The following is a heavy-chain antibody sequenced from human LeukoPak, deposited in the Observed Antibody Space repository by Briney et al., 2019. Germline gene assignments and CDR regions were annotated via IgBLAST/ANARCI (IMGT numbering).Heavy chain of an antibody. V-gene: IGHV1-69*06. D-gene: IGHD2-15*01. Sequence: SVKVSCKASGGTFSSYAISWVRQAPGRGLEWMGRIIPIFGTANYAQKFQGRVTITADKSTSTAYMELSSLRSEDTAMYYCARADPQLISWWFDPWGQGTLVTVSS. J-gene: IGHJ5*02. CDR3: ARADPQLISWWFDP. CDR2: IIPIFGTA. CDR1: GGTFSSYA.